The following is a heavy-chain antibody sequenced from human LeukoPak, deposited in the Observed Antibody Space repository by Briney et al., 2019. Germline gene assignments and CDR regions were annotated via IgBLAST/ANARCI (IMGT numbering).Heavy chain of an antibody. J-gene: IGHJ4*02. CDR2: INPNSGGT. CDR1: GYTFASYA. D-gene: IGHD3-22*01. Sequence: ASVKVSCKASGYTFASYAMNWVRQAPGQGLEWMGWINPNSGGTNYAQKFQGRVTMTRDTSISTAYMELSRLRSDDTAVYYCATGGYYDSSGLDYWGQGTLVTVSS. V-gene: IGHV1-2*02. CDR3: ATGGYYDSSGLDY.